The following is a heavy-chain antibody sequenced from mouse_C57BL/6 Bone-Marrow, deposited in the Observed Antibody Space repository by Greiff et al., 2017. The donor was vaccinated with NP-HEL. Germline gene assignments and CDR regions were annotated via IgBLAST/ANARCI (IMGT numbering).Heavy chain of an antibody. CDR3: ARSDGYYWYFDV. V-gene: IGHV1-53*01. J-gene: IGHJ1*03. Sequence: QVQLQQPGTELVKPGASVKLSCKASGYNFTSYWMHWVKQRPGQGLEWIGNINPSNGGTNYNEKFKSKATLTVDKSSSTAYMQLSSLTSEDSAVYYCARSDGYYWYFDVWGTGTTVTVSS. D-gene: IGHD1-1*01. CDR2: INPSNGGT. CDR1: GYNFTSYW.